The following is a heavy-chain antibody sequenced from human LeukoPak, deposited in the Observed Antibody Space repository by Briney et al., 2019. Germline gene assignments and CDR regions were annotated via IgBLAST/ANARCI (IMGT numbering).Heavy chain of an antibody. Sequence: ASVKVSFKASGYTVTSFGLSWVRQAPGQGPEWMGWISTYNGNTNYAQKLQGRVTMNRDTSTSTAYMELRSLRSDDTAVYYRAIRTGTYPYYFDYWGQGNLVTVSS. V-gene: IGHV1-18*01. CDR3: AIRTGTYPYYFDY. CDR2: ISTYNGNT. D-gene: IGHD1-26*01. CDR1: GYTVTSFG. J-gene: IGHJ4*02.